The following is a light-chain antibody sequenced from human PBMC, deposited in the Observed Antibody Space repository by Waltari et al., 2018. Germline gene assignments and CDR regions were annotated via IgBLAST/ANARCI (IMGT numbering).Light chain of an antibody. CDR1: QSVLYTSNNKNY. V-gene: IGKV4-1*01. CDR3: QQYYTSPQLT. CDR2: WAF. J-gene: IGKJ4*01. Sequence: DIVMTQSPDSLAVSLGERATINCKSSQSVLYTSNNKNYLALYPQKPGQPPKLLIYWAFTRGSGVPDRFSGSGSGTDFTLTISSLQAEDVAVYYCQQYYTSPQLTFGGGTKVEIK.